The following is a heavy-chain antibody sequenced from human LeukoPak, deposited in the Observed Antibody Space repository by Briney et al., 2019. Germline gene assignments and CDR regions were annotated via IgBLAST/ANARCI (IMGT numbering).Heavy chain of an antibody. V-gene: IGHV3-74*01. D-gene: IGHD6-19*01. CDR2: INSDGSST. CDR1: GFTFSSYW. J-gene: IGHJ3*02. CDR3: ARCAQWLVDAFDI. Sequence: GGFLRLSCAASGFTFSSYWMHWVRQAPGKGLVWVSRINSDGSSTSYADSVKGRFTISRDNAKNTLYLQMNSLRAEDTAVYYCARCAQWLVDAFDIWGQGTMVTVSS.